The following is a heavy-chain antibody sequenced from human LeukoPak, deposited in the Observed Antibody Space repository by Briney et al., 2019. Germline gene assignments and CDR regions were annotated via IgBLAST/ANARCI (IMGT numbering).Heavy chain of an antibody. Sequence: GGSLRLSCVASGFAFSDYSMNWVRQAPGKGLEWVSYISSGSSNIWYADSVKGRFTISRDDAKNSLYLQMNSLRAEDTAVYYCAREGYSYGTYYYSYMDVWGKGTTVTISS. J-gene: IGHJ6*03. CDR1: GFAFSDYS. CDR3: AREGYSYGTYYYSYMDV. D-gene: IGHD5-18*01. V-gene: IGHV3-48*01. CDR2: ISSGSSNI.